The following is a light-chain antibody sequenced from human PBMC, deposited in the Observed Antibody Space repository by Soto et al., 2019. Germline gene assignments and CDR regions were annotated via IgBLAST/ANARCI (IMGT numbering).Light chain of an antibody. CDR1: QSVSSSN. CDR2: GAS. CDR3: QQYGSLPFT. V-gene: IGKV3-20*01. J-gene: IGKJ3*01. Sequence: EIVLTQSPGTLSLSPGERATLSCRASQSVSSSNLAWYQQKPGQAPRLLIYGASSRATGIPDRFSGSGSGADFTLTISRLEPEDFAAYYCQQYGSLPFTFGPGTKVDIK.